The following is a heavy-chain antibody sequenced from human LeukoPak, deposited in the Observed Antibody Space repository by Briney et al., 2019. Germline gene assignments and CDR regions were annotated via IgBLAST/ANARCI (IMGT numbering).Heavy chain of an antibody. CDR1: GFTFSSYS. J-gene: IGHJ4*02. CDR2: ISSSSSYM. D-gene: IGHD2-15*01. Sequence: GGSLRLSCAASGFTFSSYSMNWVRQAPGKGLEWVSSISSSSSYMYYADSVKGRFTIPRDNAKNSLYLQMNSLRAEDTAVYYCARGRGYCSGGSCYLYFDYWGQGTLVTVSS. CDR3: ARGRGYCSGGSCYLYFDY. V-gene: IGHV3-21*01.